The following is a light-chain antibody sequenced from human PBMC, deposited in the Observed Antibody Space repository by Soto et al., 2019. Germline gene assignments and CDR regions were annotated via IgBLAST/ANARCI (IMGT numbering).Light chain of an antibody. CDR2: GAS. V-gene: IGKV1-39*01. CDR1: QSISIY. J-gene: IGKJ5*01. Sequence: IQLTQSPSSLSASVGDRVTITCRASQSISIYVNWYQQQPERAPKFLIFGASTLQRGSPSRFSGSGSGTDFRLTISSLQPEDFATYYCQQNDNMTRTFGQGTRLEI. CDR3: QQNDNMTRT.